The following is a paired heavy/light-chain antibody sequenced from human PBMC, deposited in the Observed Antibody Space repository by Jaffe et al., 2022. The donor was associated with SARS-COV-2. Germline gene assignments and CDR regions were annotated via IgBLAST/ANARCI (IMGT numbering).Heavy chain of an antibody. CDR3: ASLYSSSWYDYYYYGMDV. Sequence: EVQLVESGGGLVQPGGSLRLSCAASGFTFSSYEMNWVRQAPGKGLEWVSYISSSGSTIYYADSVKGRFTISRDNAKNSLYLQMNSLRAEDTAVYYCASLYSSSWYDYYYYGMDVWGQGTTVTVSS. CDR1: GFTFSSYE. CDR2: ISSSGSTI. V-gene: IGHV3-48*03. D-gene: IGHD6-13*01. J-gene: IGHJ6*02.
Light chain of an antibody. CDR1: SSDVGSYNL. Sequence: QSALTQPASVSGSPGQSITISCTGTSSDVGSYNLVSWYQQHPGKAPKLMIYEGSKRPSGVSNRFSGSKSGNTASLTISGLQAEDEADYYCCSYAGSSIPWVFGGGTKLTVL. CDR2: EGS. J-gene: IGLJ3*02. V-gene: IGLV2-23*01. CDR3: CSYAGSSIPWV.